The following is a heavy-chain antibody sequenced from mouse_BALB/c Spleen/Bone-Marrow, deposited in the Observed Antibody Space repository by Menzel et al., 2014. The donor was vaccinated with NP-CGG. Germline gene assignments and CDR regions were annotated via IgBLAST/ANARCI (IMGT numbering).Heavy chain of an antibody. CDR2: IDPANGNT. Sequence: VQLQQSGAELVKPGASVKLSCTASGFNIKDTYMHWVKQRPEQGLEWIGRIDPANGNTRYDPKFQGKATITADTSSNIAYLQLSSLTSEDTAVYYCALYYYGSSGFAYWGQGTLVTVSA. CDR1: GFNIKDTY. V-gene: IGHV14-3*02. J-gene: IGHJ3*01. D-gene: IGHD1-1*01. CDR3: ALYYYGSSGFAY.